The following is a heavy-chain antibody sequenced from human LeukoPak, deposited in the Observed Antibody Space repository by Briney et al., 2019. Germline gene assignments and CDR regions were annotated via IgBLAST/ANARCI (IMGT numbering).Heavy chain of an antibody. CDR2: IYSGGNT. V-gene: IGHV3-53*01. Sequence: GGSLRLSCAASGFTVSSNCMSWVRQAPGKGLEWVSVIYSGGNTYYADSVKGRFTISRDNSKSTLYVQMNSLTTEDTAIYYCARGDRFSGWTMWGQGTLVTVSS. J-gene: IGHJ4*02. CDR1: GFTVSSNC. D-gene: IGHD6-19*01. CDR3: ARGDRFSGWTM.